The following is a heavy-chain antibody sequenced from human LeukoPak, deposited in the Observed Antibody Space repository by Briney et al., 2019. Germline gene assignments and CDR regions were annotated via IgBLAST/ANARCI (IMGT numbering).Heavy chain of an antibody. CDR3: ARVAPLLWFGELPKGGPLDY. D-gene: IGHD3-10*01. CDR1: GYTFTSYG. V-gene: IGHV1-18*01. J-gene: IGHJ4*02. Sequence: ASVTVSCKASGYTFTSYGISWVRQAPGQGLEWMGWISAYNGNTNYAQKLQGRVTMTTDTSTSTASMELRSLRSDDTAVYYCARVAPLLWFGELPKGGPLDYWGQGTLVTVSS. CDR2: ISAYNGNT.